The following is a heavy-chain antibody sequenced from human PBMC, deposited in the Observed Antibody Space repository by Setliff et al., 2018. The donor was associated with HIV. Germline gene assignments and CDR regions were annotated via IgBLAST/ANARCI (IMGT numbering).Heavy chain of an antibody. CDR3: GKDSSDWSDG. J-gene: IGHJ5*02. D-gene: IGHD3-22*01. Sequence: GGSLRLSCAASGFTVSSNYMSWVRQAPGKGLEWVSSITGGGVTTYYADSVKGRFTISRDNSKNTLFLQVKSLTAEDTAIYYCGKDSSDWSDGWGQGTLVTVSS. CDR1: GFTVSSNY. CDR2: ITGGGVTT. V-gene: IGHV3-23*01.